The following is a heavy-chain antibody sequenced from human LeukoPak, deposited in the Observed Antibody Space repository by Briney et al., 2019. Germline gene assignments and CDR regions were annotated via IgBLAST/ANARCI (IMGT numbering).Heavy chain of an antibody. D-gene: IGHD1-26*01. CDR2: ISASGNT. J-gene: IGHJ5*01. Sequence: PSETLSLTCTVSGGSMTTDSWNWIRLPAGKGLEWIGRISASGNTNYNPSLFTRVTMSIDTSESQFSLKLNSVTAADTAVYFCARAPVQDLSFVGWFDSWGQGTLVIVSS. V-gene: IGHV4-4*07. CDR1: GGSMTTDS. CDR3: ARAPVQDLSFVGWFDS.